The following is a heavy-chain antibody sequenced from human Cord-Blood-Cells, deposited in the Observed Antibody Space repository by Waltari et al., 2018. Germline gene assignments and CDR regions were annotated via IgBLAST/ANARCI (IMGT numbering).Heavy chain of an antibody. V-gene: IGHV1-24*01. D-gene: IGHD2-2*01. Sequence: QVQLVQSGAEVKKPGASVKVSCKVSGYTLTELFMHWVRQAPGKGLEWMGGLEPEDGETIYAQKFQGRVTMTEDTSTDTAYMELSSLRSEDTAVYYCATDTSSLLYYGMDVWGQGTTVTVSS. J-gene: IGHJ6*02. CDR3: ATDTSSLLYYGMDV. CDR1: GYTLTELF. CDR2: LEPEDGET.